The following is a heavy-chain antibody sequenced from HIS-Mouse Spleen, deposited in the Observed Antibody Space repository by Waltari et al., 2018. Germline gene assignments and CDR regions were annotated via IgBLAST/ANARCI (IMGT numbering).Heavy chain of an antibody. V-gene: IGHV4-39*07. CDR3: AREIPYSSSWYDWYFDL. D-gene: IGHD6-13*01. CDR1: GGSIRSSRYS. CDR2: IYYSGST. J-gene: IGHJ2*01. Sequence: QLQLQESGPGLVKPSETLSLTCTVSGGSIRSSRYSRGWIRQPPGKGLEWIGSIYYSGSTYYNTSLKSRVTISVDTSKNQFSLKLSSVTAADTAVYYCAREIPYSSSWYDWYFDLWGRGTLVTVSS.